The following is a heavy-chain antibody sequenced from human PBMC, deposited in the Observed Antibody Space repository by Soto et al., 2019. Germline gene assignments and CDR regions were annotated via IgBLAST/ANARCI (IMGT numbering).Heavy chain of an antibody. J-gene: IGHJ6*03. D-gene: IGHD3-3*01. V-gene: IGHV1-3*01. CDR3: ARDEFYDFWSGRDPFYYMDV. Sequence: ASVKVSCKASGYTFTSYAMHWVRQAPGQRLEWMGWINAGNGNTKYSQKFQGRVTITRDTSASTAYMELSSLRSEDTAVYYCARDEFYDFWSGRDPFYYMDVWGKSATVPVS. CDR1: GYTFTSYA. CDR2: INAGNGNT.